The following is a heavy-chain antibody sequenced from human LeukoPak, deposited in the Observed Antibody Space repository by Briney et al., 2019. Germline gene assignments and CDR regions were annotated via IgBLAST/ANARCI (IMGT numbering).Heavy chain of an antibody. CDR1: GVSISSGDW. CDR2: VYHSGSS. D-gene: IGHD5-12*01. CDR3: ARWATRFDY. V-gene: IGHV4-4*02. J-gene: IGHJ4*02. Sequence: SETLSLTCAVSGVSISSGDWWSWVRQLPGKGLEWIGEVYHSGSSDYNPSLKSRVTISADKAKNEFSLKVSSVTAADTAVYYCARWATRFDYWGQGTLVTVSS.